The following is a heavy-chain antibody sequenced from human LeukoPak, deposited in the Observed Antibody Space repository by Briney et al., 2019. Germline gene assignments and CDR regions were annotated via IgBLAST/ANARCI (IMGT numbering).Heavy chain of an antibody. CDR3: ATAPILRGEGGEHYKYGMDV. CDR1: VGSISSGNW. Sequence: KASETLSLTCAVSVGSISSGNWWTWVRQSPGKGLEWIGEIYHNGTHNYNPSLKSRVAISADTFKNHFSLKLTSVTAADTAVYYCATAPILRGEGGEHYKYGMDVWGQGTTVIVSS. CDR2: IYHNGTH. D-gene: IGHD2-2*02. J-gene: IGHJ6*02. V-gene: IGHV4-4*02.